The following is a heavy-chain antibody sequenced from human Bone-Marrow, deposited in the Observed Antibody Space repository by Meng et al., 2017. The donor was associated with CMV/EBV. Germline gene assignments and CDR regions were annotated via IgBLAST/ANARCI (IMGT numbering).Heavy chain of an antibody. Sequence: SDTLSLTCTVSGGSVSSGSYYWSWIRQPPGKGLEWIGYIYYSGSTNYNPSLKSRVTISVDTSKNQFSLKLSSVTAADTAVYYCARETTVTWGFDYWGQGTLVTVSS. V-gene: IGHV4-61*01. CDR3: ARETTVTWGFDY. J-gene: IGHJ4*01. D-gene: IGHD4-17*01. CDR2: IYYSGST. CDR1: GGSVSSGSYY.